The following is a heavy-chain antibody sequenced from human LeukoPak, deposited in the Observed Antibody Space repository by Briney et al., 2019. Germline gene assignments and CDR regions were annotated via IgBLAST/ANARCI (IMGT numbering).Heavy chain of an antibody. CDR1: GYTFTSYG. Sequence: ASVKVSCKASGYTFTSYGISWVRQAPGQGLEWMGWINTNTGNPTYAQGFTGRFVFSLDTSVSTAYLQISSLKAEDTAVYYCASRYYYDSSGYGGTGFDPWGQGTLVTVSS. CDR2: INTNTGNP. V-gene: IGHV7-4-1*02. CDR3: ASRYYYDSSGYGGTGFDP. D-gene: IGHD3-22*01. J-gene: IGHJ5*02.